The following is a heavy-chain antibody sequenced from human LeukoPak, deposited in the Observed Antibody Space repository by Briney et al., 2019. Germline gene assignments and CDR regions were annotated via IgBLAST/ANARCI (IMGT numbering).Heavy chain of an antibody. CDR1: VYSLSNDFY. Sequence: PGSLSLTRVVSVYSLSNDFYWAWIRPPPGKGLEWIRNIYHGGGSYYNPSLNRGGTLFVDTSQNEFSLNLSSVTASRTPLYYYTTAGTPGIHHWFDPWGQGNLVTVSS. CDR2: IYHGGGS. J-gene: IGHJ5*02. D-gene: IGHD1-1*01. CDR3: TTAGTPGIHHWFDP. V-gene: IGHV4-38-2*01.